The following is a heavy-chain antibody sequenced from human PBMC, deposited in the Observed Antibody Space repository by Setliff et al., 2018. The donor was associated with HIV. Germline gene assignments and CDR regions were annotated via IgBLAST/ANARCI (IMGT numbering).Heavy chain of an antibody. V-gene: IGHV4-4*07. CDR1: GGSLSPYY. D-gene: IGHD2-15*01. J-gene: IGHJ3*01. CDR3: ARVFPPIRGAPFGTPPGAFDV. Sequence: PSETLSLTCSVSGGSLSPYYWTWIRQPAGKGLEWLGRIYPTGSTIHNPSLRSRVTMSVDTSKNRFSRNLSSVTAADTAMYYCARVFPPIRGAPFGTPPGAFDVWGQGTMVTVSS. CDR2: IYPTGST.